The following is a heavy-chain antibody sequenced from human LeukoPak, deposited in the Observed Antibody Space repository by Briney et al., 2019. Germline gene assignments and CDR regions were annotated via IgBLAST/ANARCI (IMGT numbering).Heavy chain of an antibody. Sequence: GGSLRLSCAASGFPFSTYTMSWVRQAPGKGLEWVSSIYGSGSKIFYADSVKGRFTISRDSSKSTLYLQMNGLRVEDTALYYCAKDRVHDKMRSFDKWGQGTMVTVSA. V-gene: IGHV3-23*01. CDR2: IYGSGSKI. CDR3: AKDRVHDKMRSFDK. J-gene: IGHJ3*02. D-gene: IGHD1-1*01. CDR1: GFPFSTYT.